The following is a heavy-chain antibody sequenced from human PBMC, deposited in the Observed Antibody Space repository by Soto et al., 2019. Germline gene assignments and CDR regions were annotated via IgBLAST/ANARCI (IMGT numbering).Heavy chain of an antibody. CDR3: AREAKTGTIDY. CDR1: GGSVSSGSYY. Sequence: SETLSLTCTVSGGSVSSGSYYWSWIRQPPGKGLEWIGYIYYSGSTNYNPSLKNRVTISVDTSKNQFSLKLSSVTAADTAVYYWAREAKTGTIDYWGQGTLVTVSS. V-gene: IGHV4-61*01. CDR2: IYYSGST. D-gene: IGHD1-1*01. J-gene: IGHJ4*02.